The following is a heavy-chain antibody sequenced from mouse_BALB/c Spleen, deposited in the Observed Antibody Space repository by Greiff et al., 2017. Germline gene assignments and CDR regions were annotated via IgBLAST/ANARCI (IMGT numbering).Heavy chain of an antibody. D-gene: IGHD2-2*01. CDR1: GFSLTSYG. J-gene: IGHJ4*01. CDR2: IWAGGST. V-gene: IGHV2-9*02. CDR3: AREGYGYGHYYAMDY. Sequence: QVQLQQSGPGLVAPSQSLSITCTVSGFSLTSYGVHWVRQPPGKGLEWLGVIWAGGSTNYNSALMSRLSISKDNSKSQVFLKMNSLQTDDTAMYYCAREGYGYGHYYAMDYWGQGTSVTVSS.